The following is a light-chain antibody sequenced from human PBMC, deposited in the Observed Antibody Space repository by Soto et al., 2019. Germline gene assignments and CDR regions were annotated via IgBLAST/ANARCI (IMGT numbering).Light chain of an antibody. J-gene: IGLJ2*01. CDR1: SNDVGSYNL. V-gene: IGLV2-23*01. CDR2: EDT. Sequence: QSVLTQPASVSGSPGQTITISCTGTSNDVGSYNLVSWYQQDPGKAPKLMIYEDTKRPSGVSNRFSGSKSGNTASLTISGLQAEDEADYYCCSYASSNTLIFGGGTKLTVL. CDR3: CSYASSNTLI.